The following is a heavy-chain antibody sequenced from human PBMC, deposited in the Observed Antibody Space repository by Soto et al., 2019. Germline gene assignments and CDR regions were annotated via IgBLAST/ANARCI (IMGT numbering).Heavy chain of an antibody. CDR1: GFTFSSYW. V-gene: IGHV3-74*01. J-gene: IGHJ6*04. CDR2: INSDGSST. Sequence: PGGSLRLSCAASGFTFSSYWMHWVRQAPGKGLVWVSRINSDGSSTSYADSVKGRFTISRDNAKNTLYLQMNSLRAEDTAVYYCARETAAAVLFVATYGMDVWGKGTTVTVSS. CDR3: ARETAAAVLFVATYGMDV. D-gene: IGHD6-13*01.